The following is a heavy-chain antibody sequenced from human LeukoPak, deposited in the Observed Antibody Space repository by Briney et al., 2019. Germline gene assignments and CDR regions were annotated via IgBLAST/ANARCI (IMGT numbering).Heavy chain of an antibody. CDR2: IIPIFGTA. Sequence: SVKVSCKASGYTFTSYGISWVRQAPGQGLEWMGGIIPIFGTANYAQKFQGRVTITADKSTSTAYMELSSLRSEDTAVYYCAREVGATSYFDYWGQGTLVTVSS. D-gene: IGHD1-26*01. V-gene: IGHV1-69*06. J-gene: IGHJ4*02. CDR3: AREVGATSYFDY. CDR1: GYTFTSYG.